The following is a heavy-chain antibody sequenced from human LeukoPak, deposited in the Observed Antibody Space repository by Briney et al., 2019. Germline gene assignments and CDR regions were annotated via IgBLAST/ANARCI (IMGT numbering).Heavy chain of an antibody. J-gene: IGHJ4*02. Sequence: GGSLRLSCAASGFTFGSYAMHWVRQAPGKGLEWVALISYDGSNKYYADSVKGRFTISRDNSKNTLYLQMNSLRAEDTAVYYCAKAGGDGTLGTYWGQGTLVTVSS. D-gene: IGHD1-1*01. CDR1: GFTFGSYA. CDR2: ISYDGSNK. V-gene: IGHV3-30*18. CDR3: AKAGGDGTLGTY.